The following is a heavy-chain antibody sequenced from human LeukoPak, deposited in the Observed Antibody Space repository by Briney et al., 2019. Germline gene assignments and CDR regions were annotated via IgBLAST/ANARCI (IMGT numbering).Heavy chain of an antibody. V-gene: IGHV4-59*01. J-gene: IGHJ6*02. CDR3: ARAKAAGKNYYYGMDA. D-gene: IGHD6-13*01. CDR1: GGSITSDY. Sequence: SETLSLTCTVSGGSITSDYWSWIRQPPGKGLEWIGYIYYSGSTNYNPSLKSRVTIPVDTSKNQFSLKLSSVTAADTAVYYCARAKAAGKNYYYGMDAWGQGTTVTVSS. CDR2: IYYSGST.